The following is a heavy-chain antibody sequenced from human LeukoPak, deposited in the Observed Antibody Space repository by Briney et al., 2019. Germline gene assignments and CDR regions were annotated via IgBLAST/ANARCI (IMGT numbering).Heavy chain of an antibody. D-gene: IGHD6-13*01. CDR3: ARGYSSSWYWYYYYYMDV. CDR1: GGTFSSYA. CDR2: TIPIFGTA. Sequence: SVKVSCKASGGTFSSYAISWVRQAPGQGLEWMGGTIPIFGTANYAQKFQGRVTITADKSTSTAYMELSSLRSEDTAVYYCARGYSSSWYWYYYYYMDVWGKGTTVTVSS. V-gene: IGHV1-69*06. J-gene: IGHJ6*03.